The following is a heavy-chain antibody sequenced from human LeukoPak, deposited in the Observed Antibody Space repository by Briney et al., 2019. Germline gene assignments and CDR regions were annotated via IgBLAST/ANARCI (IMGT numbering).Heavy chain of an antibody. D-gene: IGHD3-10*01. J-gene: IGHJ4*02. CDR2: IYNSGNT. V-gene: IGHV4-39*01. CDR1: GGSTSSYY. CDR3: ARRGGSGRSFDF. Sequence: SETLSLTCTVSGGSTSSYYWGWIRQSPGKGLEWIGNIYNSGNTYYNPSLKSRVTISVDTSKNQFSLKLSSITAADTAVYYCARRGGSGRSFDFWGQGTLVTVSS.